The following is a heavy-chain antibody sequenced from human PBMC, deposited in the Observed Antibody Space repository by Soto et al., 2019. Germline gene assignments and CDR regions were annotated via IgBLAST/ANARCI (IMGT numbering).Heavy chain of an antibody. V-gene: IGHV3-21*06. D-gene: IGHD6-19*01. Sequence: EVQLVESGGGLVKPGGSVSLSCEAFGFTFASDSMTWVRPAPGKGLEWVSSISSHGRDIFYDDSVKGRFTISRDNAKDSLHLQMNSLTGDYSAVYYCARGAALAGKLDLWGQGTLVTVSS. CDR3: ARGAALAGKLDL. CDR2: ISSHGRDI. J-gene: IGHJ4*02. CDR1: GFTFASDS.